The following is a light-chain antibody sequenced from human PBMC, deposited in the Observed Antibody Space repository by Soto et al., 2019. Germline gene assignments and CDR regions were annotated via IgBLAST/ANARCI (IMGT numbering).Light chain of an antibody. CDR1: SSDVGGYDY. J-gene: IGLJ1*01. CDR3: SSYSTTNILV. Sequence: QSVLTQPASVSGSPGQSITISCTGTSSDVGGYDYVSWYQLHPGKAPKLMVFEVNNRPSGVSYRFSGSKSGNTASLTISGLQAEDEADYYCSSYSTTNILVFGSGTKVTVL. V-gene: IGLV2-14*01. CDR2: EVN.